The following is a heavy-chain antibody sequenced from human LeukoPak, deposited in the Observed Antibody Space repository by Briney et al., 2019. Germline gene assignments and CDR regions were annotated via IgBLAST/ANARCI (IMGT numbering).Heavy chain of an antibody. J-gene: IGHJ4*02. D-gene: IGHD3-3*01. Sequence: SETLSLTCAAYGGSFSGYYWSWIRQPPGKGLEWIGEINHSGSTNYNPSLKSRLTISVDTSKNQFSLKLSSVTAADTAVYYCAMRRGFWSGYFDYWGQGTLVTVPS. V-gene: IGHV4-34*01. CDR1: GGSFSGYY. CDR2: INHSGST. CDR3: AMRRGFWSGYFDY.